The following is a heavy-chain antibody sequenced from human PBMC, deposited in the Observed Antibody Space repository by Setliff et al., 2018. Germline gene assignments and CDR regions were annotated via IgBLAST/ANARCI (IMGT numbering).Heavy chain of an antibody. Sequence: SETLSLTCTVSGGSISSSYWSWIRQPPGKGLEWIGYIYSSGGTNYSPSLKSRVTISVDTSKNQFSLKLSSVTAADTAVYYCARAAKYDSSSYYGLWLDPWGQGTQVTVSS. CDR3: ARAAKYDSSSYYGLWLDP. V-gene: IGHV4-59*01. J-gene: IGHJ5*02. CDR1: GGSISSSY. D-gene: IGHD3-22*01. CDR2: IYSSGGT.